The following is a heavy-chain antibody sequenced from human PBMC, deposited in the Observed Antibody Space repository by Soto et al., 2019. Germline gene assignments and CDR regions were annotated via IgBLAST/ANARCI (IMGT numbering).Heavy chain of an antibody. CDR2: ISSSSSYI. D-gene: IGHD3-22*01. J-gene: IGHJ6*02. V-gene: IGHV3-21*01. CDR3: ARVGYYDSSGYYYYYGMDV. CDR1: GFTFSSYS. Sequence: EVQLVESGGGLVKPGGSLRLSCAASGFTFSSYSMNWVRQAPGKGLEWVSSISSSSSYIYYADSVKGRFTISRDNAKNSQYLQMNSLRAEDTAVYYCARVGYYDSSGYYYYYGMDVWGQGTTDTVSS.